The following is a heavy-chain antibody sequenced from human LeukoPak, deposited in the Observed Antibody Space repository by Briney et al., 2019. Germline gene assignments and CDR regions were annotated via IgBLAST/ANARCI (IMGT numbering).Heavy chain of an antibody. Sequence: PGGSLRLSCAASGFTFSSYAMSWVRQAPGKGLEWVSAISGSGGSTYYADSVKGWFTISRDNSKNTLYLQMNSLRAEDTAVYYCAKDQVGATTLDAFDIWGQGTMVTVSS. CDR2: ISGSGGST. V-gene: IGHV3-23*01. D-gene: IGHD1-26*01. CDR1: GFTFSSYA. CDR3: AKDQVGATTLDAFDI. J-gene: IGHJ3*02.